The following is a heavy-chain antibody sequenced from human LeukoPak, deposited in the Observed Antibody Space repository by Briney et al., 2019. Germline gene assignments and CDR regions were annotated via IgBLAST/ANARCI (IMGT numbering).Heavy chain of an antibody. Sequence: PGGSLRLSCAASRFTLSNNAMNWVRQAPGKGLEWVSGISGGGGSINYADSVRGRLTISRDNSKNTLYLQMNGLRAEDTAVYYCAKGSGSAWFFDYWGQGALVTVSS. CDR3: AKGSGSAWFFDY. J-gene: IGHJ4*02. V-gene: IGHV3-23*01. D-gene: IGHD6-19*01. CDR1: RFTLSNNA. CDR2: ISGGGGSI.